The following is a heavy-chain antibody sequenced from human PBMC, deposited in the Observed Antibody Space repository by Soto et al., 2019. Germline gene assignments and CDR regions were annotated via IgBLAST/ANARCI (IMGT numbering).Heavy chain of an antibody. CDR2: IYFTGSP. J-gene: IGHJ4*02. CDR1: VDSMNNNHYY. V-gene: IGHV4-39*01. CDR3: TRHSYTHPGIVDY. Sequence: SETLSLTCNVSVDSMNNNHYYWGWILQSPGTGLEWIASIYFTGSPQSNPSLRSRITISVDTTKNHFSLQLRSVTAADTAIYYCTRHSYTHPGIVDYWGQGTRVTVSS. D-gene: IGHD3-10*01.